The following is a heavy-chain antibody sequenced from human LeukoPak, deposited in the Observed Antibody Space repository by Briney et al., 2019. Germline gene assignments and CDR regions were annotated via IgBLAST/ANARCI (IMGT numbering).Heavy chain of an antibody. V-gene: IGHV3-74*01. CDR3: ARGFTIFGVVNDAFDI. Sequence: PGGSRRLSCAASGFTFSDYWMHWVRQAPGKGLVWVSRIDSDGSGTSNADSVKGRFTISRDNAKNTVYLQMNSLRAEDTAVYYCARGFTIFGVVNDAFDIWGQGTMVTVSS. CDR1: GFTFSDYW. J-gene: IGHJ3*02. D-gene: IGHD3-3*01. CDR2: IDSDGSGT.